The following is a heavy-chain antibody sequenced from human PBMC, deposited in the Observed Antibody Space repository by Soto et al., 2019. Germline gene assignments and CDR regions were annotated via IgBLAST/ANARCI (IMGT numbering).Heavy chain of an antibody. J-gene: IGHJ4*02. V-gene: IGHV3-23*01. CDR2: ISGSGGST. Sequence: EVQLLESGGGLVQPGGSLRLSCAASGFTFSSYAMSWVRQAPGKGLEWVSAISGSGGSTYYADSVKGRFTISRDNSKNTLYLQMNSLRAEDTAVYYFAKRKLRHKEIDYWGQGTLVTVSS. CDR3: AKRKLRHKEIDY. D-gene: IGHD5-12*01. CDR1: GFTFSSYA.